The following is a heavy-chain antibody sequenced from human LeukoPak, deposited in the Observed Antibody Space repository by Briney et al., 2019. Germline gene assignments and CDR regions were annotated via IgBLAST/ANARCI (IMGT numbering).Heavy chain of an antibody. CDR1: SDFFSSVTDY. CDR2: GDYSGGT. CDR3: ARAGSGGYLDY. V-gene: IGHV4-39*07. J-gene: IGHJ4*02. Sequence: SETLSLTCTVSSDFFSSVTDYWAWIRQPPGKGLEWIASGDYSGGTYYNPSLESRVAISADMSKNQISLKLSSVTAADTALYYCARAGSGGYLDYWGQGTLVTVSS. D-gene: IGHD2-15*01.